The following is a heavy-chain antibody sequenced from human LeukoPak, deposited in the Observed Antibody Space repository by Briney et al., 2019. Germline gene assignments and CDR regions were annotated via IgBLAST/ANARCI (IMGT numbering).Heavy chain of an antibody. D-gene: IGHD3-10*01. CDR2: IKQDGSEK. V-gene: IGHV3-7*01. Sequence: PGGSLRLSCAASGFTFSSYWMSWVRQAPGKGLEWVANIKQDGSEKYYVDSVKGRFTISRDNAKNSLYLQMNSLRAEDTAVYYCARRPRGVIIKTWFDSWGQGTLVTVSS. J-gene: IGHJ5*01. CDR3: ARRPRGVIIKTWFDS. CDR1: GFTFSSYW.